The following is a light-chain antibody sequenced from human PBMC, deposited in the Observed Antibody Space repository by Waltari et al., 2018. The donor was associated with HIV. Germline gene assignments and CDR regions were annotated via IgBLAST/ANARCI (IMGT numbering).Light chain of an antibody. CDR3: SSFAGSNNLMV. Sequence: QSALTQPPSASGSPGQSVTISCTGTSSDVGGYNYVSWYQQHPGKAPKLMIYQVNKRPSGVPARVSGTKSGNSASLTVSGLQAEDEADYYCSSFAGSNNLMVFGGGTKLTVL. V-gene: IGLV2-8*01. CDR1: SSDVGGYNY. J-gene: IGLJ2*01. CDR2: QVN.